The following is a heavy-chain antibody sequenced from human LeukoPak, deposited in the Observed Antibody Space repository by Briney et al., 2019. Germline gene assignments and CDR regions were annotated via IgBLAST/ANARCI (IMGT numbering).Heavy chain of an antibody. V-gene: IGHV3-66*01. CDR1: GFTVSSNY. CDR2: IYSDGFT. D-gene: IGHD2-2*01. CDR3: ARVSSTSCFACYYGMDV. Sequence: GGSLRLSCAAPGFTVSSNYMSWVRQAPGKGLEWVSVIYSDGFTDYADSVKGRFTISRDNSKNTLYLQMNSLRAEDTAVYYCARVSSTSCFACYYGMDVWGQGTTVTVSS. J-gene: IGHJ6*02.